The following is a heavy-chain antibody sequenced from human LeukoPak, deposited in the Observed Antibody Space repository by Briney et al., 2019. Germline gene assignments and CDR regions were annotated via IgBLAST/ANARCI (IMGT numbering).Heavy chain of an antibody. Sequence: GGSLRLSCAASGFTFNTYSFNWVSHAPGKGLEWVSSITTSGSKSYTDSVKGRFTISRDNAKNLVYLQMNSLRVEDTAVYFCARDRIGVGLVVYVTAYYFDYWGQGTLVTVSS. J-gene: IGHJ4*02. D-gene: IGHD2-8*01. CDR1: GFTFNTYS. V-gene: IGHV3-21*01. CDR2: ITTSGSK. CDR3: ARDRIGVGLVVYVTAYYFDY.